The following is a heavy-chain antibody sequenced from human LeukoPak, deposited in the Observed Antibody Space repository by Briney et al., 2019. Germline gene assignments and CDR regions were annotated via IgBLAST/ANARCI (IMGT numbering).Heavy chain of an antibody. V-gene: IGHV1-46*01. CDR3: ARDKKWLVGGYFDY. D-gene: IGHD1-26*01. J-gene: IGHJ4*02. CDR2: INPSGGST. Sequence: ASVKVSCKASGYTFTSYYMHWVRQAPGQGLEWMGIINPSGGSTSYAQKFQGRVTMTRDTSISTAYMELSRLRSDDTAVYYCARDKKWLVGGYFDYWGQGTLVTVSS. CDR1: GYTFTSYY.